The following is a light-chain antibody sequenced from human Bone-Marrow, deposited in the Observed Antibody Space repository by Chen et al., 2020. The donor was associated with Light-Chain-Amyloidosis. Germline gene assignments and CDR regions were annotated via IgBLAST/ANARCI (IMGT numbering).Light chain of an antibody. CDR3: QSFDSNFVV. CDR1: TSSIGAGYD. V-gene: IGLV1-40*01. CDR2: SNT. Sequence: QSVLTQPPSVSGAPGQLVTISCPGSTSSIGAGYDVHWYQHLPGTAHKLLIYSNTNRPSGVPDRFSGSKSGTSASLAITGLQAEDEADDYCQSFDSNFVVFGGGTKLSVL. J-gene: IGLJ2*01.